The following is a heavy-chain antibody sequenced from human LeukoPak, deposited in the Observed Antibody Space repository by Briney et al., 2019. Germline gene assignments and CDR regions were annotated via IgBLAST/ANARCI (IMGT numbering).Heavy chain of an antibody. J-gene: IGHJ4*02. V-gene: IGHV3-74*01. Sequence: GGSLRLSCAASGFTFKSYWMHWVRQVPGKGLVWVSLINSDGATSHADSVKGRFTISRDNAKNTLYLQMNSLRAEDTAVYYCARSAADAFDYWGQGTLVTVSS. CDR2: INSDGAT. CDR3: ARSAADAFDY. CDR1: GFTFKSYW.